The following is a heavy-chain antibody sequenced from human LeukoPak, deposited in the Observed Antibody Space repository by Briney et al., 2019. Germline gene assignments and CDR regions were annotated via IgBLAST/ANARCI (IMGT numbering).Heavy chain of an antibody. CDR2: ISHSGST. J-gene: IGHJ5*02. V-gene: IGHV4-34*01. Sequence: SETLSLTCAVYGGSFSGYYWSWTRQPPGKGLEWIGEISHSGSTNYNPSLKSRVTISVDTSKNQFSLKLSSVTAADTAVYYCARGYCSGGSCSRKYNWFDPWGQGTLVTVSS. D-gene: IGHD2-15*01. CDR3: ARGYCSGGSCSRKYNWFDP. CDR1: GGSFSGYY.